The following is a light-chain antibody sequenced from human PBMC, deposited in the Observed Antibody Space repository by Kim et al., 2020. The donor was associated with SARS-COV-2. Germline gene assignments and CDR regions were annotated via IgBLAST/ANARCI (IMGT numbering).Light chain of an antibody. J-gene: IGKJ2*01. V-gene: IGKV3-15*01. CDR2: GAS. CDR3: QQYNNWPGYT. CDR1: QSVSSN. Sequence: VSPGERATLSRRASQSVSSNLAWYQQKPGQAPRLLIYGASTRATGIPARFSGSGSGTEFTLTISSLQSEDFAVYYCQQYNNWPGYTFGQGTKLEI.